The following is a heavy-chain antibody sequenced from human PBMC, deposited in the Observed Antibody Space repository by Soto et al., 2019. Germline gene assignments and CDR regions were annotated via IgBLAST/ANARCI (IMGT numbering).Heavy chain of an antibody. CDR3: TTGYIVGAVASTDFDY. CDR2: VRSKADGWTI. J-gene: IGHJ4*02. CDR1: GFTFKNAW. D-gene: IGHD2-15*01. V-gene: IGHV3-15*07. Sequence: PGGSLRLSCSASGFTFKNAWFNWVRQAPVQGLEWVGRVRSKADGWTIEYAAPVKARFSISRDDSKNMLHLQMKSLKTEDTALYXCTTGYIVGAVASTDFDYWGRGTLVTVST.